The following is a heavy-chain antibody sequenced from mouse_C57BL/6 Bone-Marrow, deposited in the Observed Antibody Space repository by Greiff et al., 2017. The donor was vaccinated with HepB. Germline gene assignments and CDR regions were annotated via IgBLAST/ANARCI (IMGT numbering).Heavy chain of an antibody. CDR2: INPNYGTT. D-gene: IGHD1-1*01. Sequence: EVKLQESGPELVKPGASVKISCKASGYSFTDYNMNWVKQSNGKSLEWIGVINPNYGTTSYNQKFKGKATLTVDQSSSTAYMQLNSLTSEDSAVYYCATLITTVVATDYWGQGTTLTVSS. CDR1: GYSFTDYN. CDR3: ATLITTVVATDY. V-gene: IGHV1-39*01. J-gene: IGHJ2*01.